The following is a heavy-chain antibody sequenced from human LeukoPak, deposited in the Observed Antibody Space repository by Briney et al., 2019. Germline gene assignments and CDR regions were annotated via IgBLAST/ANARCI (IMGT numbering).Heavy chain of an antibody. CDR2: IRGNGET. CDR3: ARDRAATQDWLEFDP. V-gene: IGHV3-66*03. CDR1: GFSVTNYY. J-gene: IGHJ5*02. D-gene: IGHD3/OR15-3a*01. Sequence: PGGSLRLSCAVSGFSVTNYYMSWVRQAPGKGLEWVSLIRGNGETFYADSVKGRFTISGDDSKSTVYLQMNSLRVEDTGVYFCARDRAATQDWLEFDPWGQGTLVTVSS.